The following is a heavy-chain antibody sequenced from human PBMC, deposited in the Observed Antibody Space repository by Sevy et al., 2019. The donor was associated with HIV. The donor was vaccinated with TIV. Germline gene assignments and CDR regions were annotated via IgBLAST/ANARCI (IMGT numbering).Heavy chain of an antibody. CDR2: ISGSGGRT. V-gene: IGHV3-23*01. D-gene: IGHD3-10*01. CDR1: GFTFSSYA. CDR3: AKDPNLLWFGELQKGIDY. Sequence: GGSLRLSCAASGFTFSSYAMSWVRQAPGKGLEWVSAISGSGGRTYYADSVKGRFTISRDNSKNTLYLQMNSLRAEDTAVYYCAKDPNLLWFGELQKGIDYWGQGTLVTVSS. J-gene: IGHJ4*02.